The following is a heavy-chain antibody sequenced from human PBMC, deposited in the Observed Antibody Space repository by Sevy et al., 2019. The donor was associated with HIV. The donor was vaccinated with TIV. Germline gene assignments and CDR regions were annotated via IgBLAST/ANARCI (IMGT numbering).Heavy chain of an antibody. Sequence: GGSLRLSCAASGFTFSSYEMNWVRQAPGKGLEWVSYISNSGTTISYSDSVKGRFTISRDNARNSLYLQMNSLRAEDRAVYYCARDFPPSATTVAHFDCWGQGTRVTVSS. J-gene: IGHJ4*02. CDR2: ISNSGTTI. D-gene: IGHD4-17*01. V-gene: IGHV3-48*03. CDR1: GFTFSSYE. CDR3: ARDFPPSATTVAHFDC.